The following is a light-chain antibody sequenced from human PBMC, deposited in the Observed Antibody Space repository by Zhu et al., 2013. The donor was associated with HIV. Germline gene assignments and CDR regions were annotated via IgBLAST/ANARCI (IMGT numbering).Light chain of an antibody. J-gene: IGKJ1*01. V-gene: IGKV3-20*01. CDR3: QQYGNSPRT. Sequence: EIVLTQSPRTLSLSPGERATLSCRASQSVRSNYLAWYQQKSGQAPRLLMYGASSRATGIPDRFSGSGSGTDFTLTIRRLEPEDFAVYYCQQYGNSPRTFGQGTKVEIK. CDR1: QSVRSNY. CDR2: GAS.